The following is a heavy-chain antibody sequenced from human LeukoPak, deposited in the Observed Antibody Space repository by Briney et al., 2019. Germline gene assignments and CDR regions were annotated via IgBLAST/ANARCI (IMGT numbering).Heavy chain of an antibody. D-gene: IGHD6-13*01. CDR3: TSPSENYVAAAGNLIDY. Sequence: GGSLRLSCAASGFTFSGSAMHWVRQASGKGLEWVGRIRSKANSYATAYAASVKGRFTISRDDSKNTAYLQMNSLKTEDTAVYYCTSPSENYVAAAGNLIDYWGQGTLVTVSS. V-gene: IGHV3-73*01. CDR1: GFTFSGSA. CDR2: IRSKANSYAT. J-gene: IGHJ4*02.